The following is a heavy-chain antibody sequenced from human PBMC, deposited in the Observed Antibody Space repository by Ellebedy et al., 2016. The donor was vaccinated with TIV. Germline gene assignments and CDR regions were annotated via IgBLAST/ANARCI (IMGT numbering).Heavy chain of an antibody. CDR3: ARGWSTPDS. D-gene: IGHD2-15*01. J-gene: IGHJ4*02. CDR2: IRSTGSDR. CDR1: GFTFSNYN. V-gene: IGHV3-21*06. Sequence: PGGSLRLSCVASGFTFSNYNMNWVRKSPGKGVEWVSSIRSTGSDRYYAESVKGRFTISRDNAQNTLFLQMNSLRVEDTAVYYFARGWSTPDSWGQGTLVIVSS.